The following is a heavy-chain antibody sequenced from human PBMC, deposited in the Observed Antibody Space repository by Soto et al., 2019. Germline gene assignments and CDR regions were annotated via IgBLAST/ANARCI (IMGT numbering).Heavy chain of an antibody. CDR3: ARGYTAAKFHD. D-gene: IGHD1-1*01. Sequence: PGVSLSLSCTVSGFPFSDYYMSWIRQAPGKGLEWVSYITSSGNAIYYADSVKGRFTISRDNAKNSLYLQMNSLRADDTAGYYCARGYTAAKFHDWGQGTLVTVAS. CDR2: ITSSGNAI. CDR1: GFPFSDYY. J-gene: IGHJ4*02. V-gene: IGHV3-11*01.